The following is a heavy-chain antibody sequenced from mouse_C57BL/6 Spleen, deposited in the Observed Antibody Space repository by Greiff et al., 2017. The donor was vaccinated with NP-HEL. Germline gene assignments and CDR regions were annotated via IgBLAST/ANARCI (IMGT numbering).Heavy chain of an antibody. J-gene: IGHJ1*03. V-gene: IGHV1-22*01. CDR2: INPNNGGT. D-gene: IGHD1-1*01. CDR3: ARRVGYGSRGYWYFDV. CDR1: GYTFTDYN. Sequence: VQLQQSGPELVKPGASVKMSCKASGYTFTDYNMHWVKQSHGKSLEWIGYINPNNGGTSYNQKFKGKATLTVNKSSSTAYMELRSLTSEDSAVYYCARRVGYGSRGYWYFDVWGTGTTVTVSS.